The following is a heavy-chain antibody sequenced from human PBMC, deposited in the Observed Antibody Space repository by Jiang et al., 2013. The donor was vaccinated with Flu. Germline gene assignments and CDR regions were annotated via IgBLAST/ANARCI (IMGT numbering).Heavy chain of an antibody. Sequence: GSGLVKPSETLSLTCSVFGDSINSNNYYWGWIRQAPGQGLEWVGSIYFSGTTYQNPSLKSRVTMSLDTSKNQFSLKLRSVTAADTAVYFCARNVMTTVTQFFDYWGQGTLITVSP. CDR2: IYFSGTT. D-gene: IGHD4-17*01. CDR3: ARNVMTTVTQFFDY. CDR1: GDSINSNNYY. V-gene: IGHV4-39*07. J-gene: IGHJ4*02.